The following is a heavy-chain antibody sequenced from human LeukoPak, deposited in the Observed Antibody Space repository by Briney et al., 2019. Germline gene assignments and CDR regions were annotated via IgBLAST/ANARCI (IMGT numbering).Heavy chain of an antibody. CDR3: ARAGGSTVSHSDY. CDR1: GFTFSSYS. J-gene: IGHJ4*02. CDR2: ISSSTSYI. V-gene: IGHV3-21*01. Sequence: GGSLRLSCAASGFTFSSYSMNWIRQAPGKGLEWVSSISSSTSYIYYADSVKGRFTISKDNAKNSLYLQMNSLRAGDTAVYYCARAGGSTVSHSDYWGQGTLVTVSS. D-gene: IGHD4-17*01.